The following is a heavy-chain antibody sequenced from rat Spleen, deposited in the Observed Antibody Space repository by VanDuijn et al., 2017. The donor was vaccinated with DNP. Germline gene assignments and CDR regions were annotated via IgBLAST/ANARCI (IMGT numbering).Heavy chain of an antibody. CDR2: ISYDGSST. Sequence: EVQLVESGGGLVQPGRSLKLSCAASGFTFSDYNMAWVRQAPKKGLEWVATISYDGSSTYYRDSVRGRFTVSRDDATSTLYLQMDSLRSEDTATYYCVKYRWSSYIRGAMDAWGQGTSVTVSS. CDR3: VKYRWSSYIRGAMDA. CDR1: GFTFSDYN. D-gene: IGHD1-2*01. J-gene: IGHJ4*01. V-gene: IGHV5-7*01.